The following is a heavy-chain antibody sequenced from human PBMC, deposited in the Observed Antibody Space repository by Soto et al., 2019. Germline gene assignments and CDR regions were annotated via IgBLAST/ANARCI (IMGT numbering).Heavy chain of an antibody. Sequence: GSLRLSCAASGFTFSSFSMNWVRQAPGKGLEWVALISYDSNYIYYADSLKGRFTISRDNDKNSVYLQMDSLKTEDTALYYCVRERGWQLYFDYWGQGAQVTVSS. V-gene: IGHV3-21*01. D-gene: IGHD1-1*01. CDR3: VRERGWQLYFDY. CDR1: GFTFSSFS. CDR2: ISYDSNYI. J-gene: IGHJ4*02.